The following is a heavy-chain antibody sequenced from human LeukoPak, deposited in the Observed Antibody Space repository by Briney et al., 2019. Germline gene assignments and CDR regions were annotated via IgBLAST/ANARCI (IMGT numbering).Heavy chain of an antibody. CDR3: ARAALLGRYDSSGYLGY. CDR2: IIPILGIA. J-gene: IGHJ4*02. D-gene: IGHD3-22*01. CDR1: GGSFSKYA. V-gene: IGHV1-69*04. Sequence: ASVKVSCKASGGSFSKYAISWVRQAPGQGLEWMGRIIPILGIANYAQKFQGGVTITADKSTSTAYMELSSLRSDDTAVYYCARAALLGRYDSSGYLGYWGQGTLVTVSS.